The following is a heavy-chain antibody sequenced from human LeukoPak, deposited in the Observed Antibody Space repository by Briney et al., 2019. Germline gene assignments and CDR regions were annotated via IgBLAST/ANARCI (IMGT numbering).Heavy chain of an antibody. J-gene: IGHJ3*02. CDR2: ISGGGVTT. CDR1: GFTSIAYA. Sequence: GGSLRLSCVGSGFTSIAYALTWARQAPGKGLEWVSGISGGGVTTYYADSVKGRFTISRDNAKNTLYLQMNSLRAEDTAVYYCAKGPPREGTGNAFDIWGQGTMVTVSS. D-gene: IGHD1-1*01. CDR3: AKGPPREGTGNAFDI. V-gene: IGHV3-23*01.